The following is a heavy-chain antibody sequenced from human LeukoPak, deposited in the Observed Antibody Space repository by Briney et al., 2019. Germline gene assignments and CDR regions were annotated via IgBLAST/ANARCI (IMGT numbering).Heavy chain of an antibody. Sequence: GGSLRLSCAASGFTFSSHAMSWVRQAPGKGLEWVSAISGSGGTTYYADSVKGRFTVSRDNSRNTLYLQMDSLRAEDTAVYYCAKESTVGATPFLDYWGQGTLVTVSS. CDR3: AKESTVGATPFLDY. J-gene: IGHJ4*02. D-gene: IGHD1-26*01. V-gene: IGHV3-23*01. CDR1: GFTFSSHA. CDR2: ISGSGGTT.